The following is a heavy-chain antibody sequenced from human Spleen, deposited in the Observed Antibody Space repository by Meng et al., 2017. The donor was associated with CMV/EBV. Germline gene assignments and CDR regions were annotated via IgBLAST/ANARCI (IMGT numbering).Heavy chain of an antibody. Sequence: GSGPGLVKPSDNLSLTCVVSGGYIKNWFLSWIRQPAGKKVEWIGYSYYSGSTYYNPSLKSRVTISVDTSKNQFPLKLSSVTAADTAVYYCARDERDGSGVNYFDYWGQGTLVTVSS. V-gene: IGHV4-30-4*02. CDR3: ARDERDGSGVNYFDY. CDR2: SYYSGST. D-gene: IGHD3-10*01. CDR1: GGYIKNWF. J-gene: IGHJ4*02.